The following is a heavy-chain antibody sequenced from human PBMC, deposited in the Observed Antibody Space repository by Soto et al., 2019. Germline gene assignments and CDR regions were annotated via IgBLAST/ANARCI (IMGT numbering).Heavy chain of an antibody. J-gene: IGHJ6*03. CDR3: ARGVNWNDVMFYYYYYYMDV. Sequence: SETLSLTCAVYGGSFSGYYWSWIRQPPGKGLEWIGEINHSGSTNYNPSLKSRVTISVDTSKNQFSLKLSSVTAADTAVYYCARGVNWNDVMFYYYYYYMDVWGKGTTVTVSS. V-gene: IGHV4-34*01. CDR2: INHSGST. D-gene: IGHD1-1*01. CDR1: GGSFSGYY.